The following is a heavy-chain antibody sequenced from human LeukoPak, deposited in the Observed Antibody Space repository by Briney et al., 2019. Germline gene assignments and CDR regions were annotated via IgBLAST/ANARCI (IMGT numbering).Heavy chain of an antibody. CDR3: ARDNGVPGLFDY. Sequence: PTASVKVSCKASGYAFTGYYMHWVRQAPGQGLEWMGWINPNSGGTNYAQKFQGRVTMTRDTSTSTVYMELSSLRSEDTAVYYCARDNGVPGLFDYWGQGTLVTVSS. V-gene: IGHV1-2*02. CDR2: INPNSGGT. J-gene: IGHJ4*02. D-gene: IGHD2-2*01. CDR1: GYAFTGYY.